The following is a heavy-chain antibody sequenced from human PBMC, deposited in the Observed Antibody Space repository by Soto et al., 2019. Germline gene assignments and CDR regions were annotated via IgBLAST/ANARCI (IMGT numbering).Heavy chain of an antibody. Sequence: QVQLVQSGAEVKKPGASVTVSCKASGYRFTNYGISWVRQAPGQGLEWVGWISAYHGDTNYAQKVQGRVTMTTHTTARAAYMERKSLRSDDTAMYYCARHSLGTETTSWLDPCGQRTLVTVSS. CDR1: GYRFTNYG. CDR3: ARHSLGTETTSWLDP. J-gene: IGHJ5*02. V-gene: IGHV1-18*01. D-gene: IGHD4-4*01. CDR2: ISAYHGDT.